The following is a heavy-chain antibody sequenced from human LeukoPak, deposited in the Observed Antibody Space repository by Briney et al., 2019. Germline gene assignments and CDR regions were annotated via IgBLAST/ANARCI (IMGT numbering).Heavy chain of an antibody. CDR1: GGSISSYY. CDR2: IYYSGST. J-gene: IGHJ5*02. D-gene: IGHD3-10*01. CDR3: ARGGVMVRGVPFSIRWNWFDP. Sequence: PSETLSLTCTVSGGSISSYYWSWIRQPPGKGLEWIGYIYYSGSTNYNPSLKSRVTISVDTSKNQFSLKLSSVTAADTAVYYCARGGVMVRGVPFSIRWNWFDPWGQGTLVTVSS. V-gene: IGHV4-59*12.